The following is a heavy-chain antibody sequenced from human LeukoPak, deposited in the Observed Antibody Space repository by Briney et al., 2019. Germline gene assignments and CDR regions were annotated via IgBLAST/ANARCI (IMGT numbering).Heavy chain of an antibody. Sequence: GGSLRLSCAASAFTFNTYWMHWVRQVPGRGLEGVSRINGDESSTNYADSVKGRFTISRDNAKDTLYLHMNSLAAEDTAVYYCARGAKWAYYFDYWDQGALVTVSS. D-gene: IGHD1-26*01. CDR3: ARGAKWAYYFDY. CDR2: INGDESST. J-gene: IGHJ4*02. V-gene: IGHV3-74*01. CDR1: AFTFNTYW.